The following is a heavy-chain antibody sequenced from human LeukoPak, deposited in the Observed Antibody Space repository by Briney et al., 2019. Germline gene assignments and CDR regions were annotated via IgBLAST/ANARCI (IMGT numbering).Heavy chain of an antibody. CDR2: LYTTNTA. Sequence: GGSLRLSCAASGFTVSSYSMNWVRQAPGKGLEWVSVLYTTNTAYYADSVEGRFTISRDNSKNSLYLQMNSLRAEDTAVYYCATSPSTGVWGQGTLVTVSS. CDR3: ATSPSTGV. V-gene: IGHV3-53*01. J-gene: IGHJ4*02. CDR1: GFTVSSYS. D-gene: IGHD1-14*01.